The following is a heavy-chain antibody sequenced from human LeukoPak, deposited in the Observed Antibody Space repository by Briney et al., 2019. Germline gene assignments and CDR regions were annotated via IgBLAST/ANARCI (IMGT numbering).Heavy chain of an antibody. D-gene: IGHD1-1*01. J-gene: IGHJ4*02. V-gene: IGHV3-7*01. CDR1: GFTDSGLTFTSDW. CDR2: INQDTLKK. Sequence: GGSLRLSCAGSGFTDSGLTFTSDWMSWVRQPPGKGLEWVANINQDTLKKYYLDSVKGRFTISRDHAKNSVYLQMNSLRAEDTAVYFCASSPNWNEAEFYFEQWGRGTQVIVSS. CDR3: ASSPNWNEAEFYFEQ.